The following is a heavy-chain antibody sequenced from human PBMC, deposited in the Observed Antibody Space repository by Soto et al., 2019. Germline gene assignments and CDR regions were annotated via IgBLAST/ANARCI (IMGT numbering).Heavy chain of an antibody. J-gene: IGHJ6*02. Sequence: EVPVVESGGGLVKPGGSLRLSCAVSDFTFNNVWMNWVRQAPGKGLEWVGHIKSKTDGGATDYAAPVKGRFTISRDDSKNTLYLQMNSLKTEDTAVYYCTTGRRDYYYYGLDVWGQGTTVTVSS. CDR2: IKSKTDGGAT. V-gene: IGHV3-15*07. CDR1: DFTFNNVW. CDR3: TTGRRDYYYYGLDV.